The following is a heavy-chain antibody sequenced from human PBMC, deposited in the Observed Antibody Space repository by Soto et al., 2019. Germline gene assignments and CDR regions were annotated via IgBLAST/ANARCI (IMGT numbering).Heavy chain of an antibody. V-gene: IGHV4-39*01. Sequence: PTENLPYTWTVSGGSISSSSSYWGWIRQPPGKGLEWIGSIYYSGSTYYNPSLKSRVTIAVDTSKNQFSLKLSSVTAADTAVYYCARLDGDASGIWDQRTIVPVAS. J-gene: IGHJ3*02. CDR2: IYYSGST. CDR1: GGSISSSSSY. CDR3: ARLDGDASGI.